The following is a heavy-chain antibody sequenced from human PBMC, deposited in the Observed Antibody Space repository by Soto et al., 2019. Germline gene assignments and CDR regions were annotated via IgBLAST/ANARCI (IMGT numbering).Heavy chain of an antibody. CDR3: AMMDIVATSGWFDP. D-gene: IGHD5-12*01. CDR1: GYTFTSYA. CDR2: INAGNGKT. V-gene: IGHV1-3*01. Sequence: QVQLVQSGAEVKKPGASVKVSCKASGYTFTSYAMHWVRQAPGQRLEWMGWINAGNGKTKYSQKFQGRVTSTRDTSASTAYMELSSLRSEDTAVYYCAMMDIVATSGWFDPWGQGTLVTVSS. J-gene: IGHJ5*02.